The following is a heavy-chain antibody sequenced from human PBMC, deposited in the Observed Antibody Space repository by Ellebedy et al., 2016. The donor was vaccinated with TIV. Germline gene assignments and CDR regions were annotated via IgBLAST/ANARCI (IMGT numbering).Heavy chain of an antibody. CDR2: IIPILGKA. CDR1: GGTFSSYG. CDR3: ARVGNYYGGNPSYYFDY. D-gene: IGHD4-23*01. J-gene: IGHJ4*02. Sequence: AASVKVSCKASGGTFSSYGISWVRQPPGQGLEWMGGIIPILGKANYAQKFQGRVTIIEDESTSTAYMELSSLRSEDTAVYYCARVGNYYGGNPSYYFDYWGQGTLVTVSS. V-gene: IGHV1-69*10.